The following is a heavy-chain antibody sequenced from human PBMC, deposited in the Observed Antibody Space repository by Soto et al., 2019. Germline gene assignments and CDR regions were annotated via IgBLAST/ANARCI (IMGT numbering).Heavy chain of an antibody. CDR3: ATVPYYGGNSRTGYYYYGIDV. CDR2: FDPEDGET. Sequence: ASVKVSCKVSGYTLTELSMHWVRQAPGKGLEWMGGFDPEDGETIYAQKFQGRVTMTEDTSTDTAYMELSSLRSEDTAVYYCATVPYYGGNSRTGYYYYGIDVWGQGTTVTVSS. D-gene: IGHD4-17*01. CDR1: GYTLTELS. V-gene: IGHV1-24*01. J-gene: IGHJ6*02.